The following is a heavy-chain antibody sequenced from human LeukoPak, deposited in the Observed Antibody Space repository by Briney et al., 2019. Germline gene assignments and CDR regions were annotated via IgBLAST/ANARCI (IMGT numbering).Heavy chain of an antibody. Sequence: GASVKVSCKTSGYSFNIYEINWVRQATGQGLEWMGWVNPNSGDTDYAQKFQGRLTMTRNTSISTAYMELIGLRLEDTAVYYCSRGPRFDPWGQGTQVTVSS. V-gene: IGHV1-8*01. CDR1: GYSFNIYE. CDR2: VNPNSGDT. CDR3: SRGPRFDP. J-gene: IGHJ5*02.